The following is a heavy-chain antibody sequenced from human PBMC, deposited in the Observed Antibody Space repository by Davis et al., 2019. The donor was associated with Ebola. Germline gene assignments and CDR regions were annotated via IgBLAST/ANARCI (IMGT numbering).Heavy chain of an antibody. CDR3: ARGLKDRYCSGGHCRNFHYYGMDV. D-gene: IGHD2-15*01. CDR1: GDSVSSNSAA. CDR2: TYYRSKWYN. J-gene: IGHJ6*02. Sequence: SETLSLTCAISGDSVSSNSAAWNWIRQSPSRGLEWLGRTYYRSKWYNDYAVSVKSRITINPDTSKKQFSLRLSSVTAADTAVYYCARGLKDRYCSGGHCRNFHYYGMDVWGQGTTVTVSS. V-gene: IGHV6-1*01.